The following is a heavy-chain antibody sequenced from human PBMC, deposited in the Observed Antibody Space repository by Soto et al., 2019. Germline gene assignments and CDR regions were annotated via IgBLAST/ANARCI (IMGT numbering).Heavy chain of an antibody. Sequence: EVQLLESGGGLVQPGGSLRLSCAASGFTFSSYAMSWVRQAPGKGLEWVSAISGSGGSTYYADSVKGRFTISRDNSKYTLYLQMNSLRAEDTAVYYCAKDEGSGYWGIDYWGQGTLVTVSS. D-gene: IGHD3-22*01. CDR1: GFTFSSYA. CDR2: ISGSGGST. V-gene: IGHV3-23*01. J-gene: IGHJ4*02. CDR3: AKDEGSGYWGIDY.